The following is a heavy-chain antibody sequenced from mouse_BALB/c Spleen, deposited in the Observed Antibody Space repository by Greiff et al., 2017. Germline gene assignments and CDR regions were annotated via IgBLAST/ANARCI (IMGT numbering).Heavy chain of an antibody. J-gene: IGHJ3*01. CDR1: GYTFTSYW. CDR2: INPSNGRT. D-gene: IGHD1-1*01. V-gene: IGHV1S81*02. CDR3: ARKGYYGSSSWFAY. Sequence: QVQLQQPGAELVKPGASVKLSCKASGYTFTSYWMNWVKQRPGQGLEWIGEINPSNGRTNYNEKFKVKATLTVDKSSSTAYMQLSSLTSEDSAVYYCARKGYYGSSSWFAYWGQGTLVTVSA.